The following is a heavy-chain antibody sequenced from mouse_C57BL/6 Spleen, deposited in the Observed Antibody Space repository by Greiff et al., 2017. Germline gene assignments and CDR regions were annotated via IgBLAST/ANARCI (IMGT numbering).Heavy chain of an antibody. V-gene: IGHV1-50*01. J-gene: IGHJ2*01. D-gene: IGHD1-1*01. CDR3: ARWANYYGSSSY. Sequence: QVQLQQSGAELVKPGASVKLSCKASGYTFTSYWMQWVKQRPGQGLEWIGEIDPSDSYTNYNQKFKGKATLTVDTSSSTAYMQLSSLTSEDSAVYYCARWANYYGSSSYWGQGTTLTVSS. CDR2: IDPSDSYT. CDR1: GYTFTSYW.